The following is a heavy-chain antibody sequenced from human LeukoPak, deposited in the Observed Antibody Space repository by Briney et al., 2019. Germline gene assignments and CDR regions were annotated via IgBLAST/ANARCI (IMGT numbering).Heavy chain of an antibody. V-gene: IGHV4-34*01. Sequence: KPSETLSLTCAVYGGSFSGYYWSWIRQPPGKGLEWIGEINHSGSTNYNPSLKSRVTISVDTSKNQFSLKLSSVTAADTAVYYCAREGYYDSSGYYEIWGQGTMVTVSS. CDR3: AREGYYDSSGYYEI. CDR2: INHSGST. J-gene: IGHJ3*02. CDR1: GGSFSGYY. D-gene: IGHD3-22*01.